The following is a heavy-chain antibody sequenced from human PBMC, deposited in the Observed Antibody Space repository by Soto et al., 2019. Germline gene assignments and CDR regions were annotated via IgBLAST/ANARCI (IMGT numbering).Heavy chain of an antibody. Sequence: PGGSLRLSCAASGFTFSSYWMHWVRQAPGKGLVWVSRINSDGSSTSYADSVKGRFTISRDNAKNTLYLQMNSLRAEDTAVYYCARYHYGSGSYYNVWAYADYYYYMDVWGKGTTVTVSS. CDR2: INSDGSST. CDR1: GFTFSSYW. D-gene: IGHD3-10*01. J-gene: IGHJ6*03. CDR3: ARYHYGSGSYYNVWAYADYYYYMDV. V-gene: IGHV3-74*01.